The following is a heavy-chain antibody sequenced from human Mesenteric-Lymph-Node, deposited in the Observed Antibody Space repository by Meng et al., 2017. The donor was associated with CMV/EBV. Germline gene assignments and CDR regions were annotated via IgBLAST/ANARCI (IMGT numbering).Heavy chain of an antibody. CDR2: ISSSGSTI. J-gene: IGHJ4*02. D-gene: IGHD3-3*01. CDR1: GFTFSDYY. CDR3: ARTVGVVIIGVGYFDY. V-gene: IGHV3-11*04. Sequence: GESLKISCAASGFTFSDYYMSWIRQAPGKGLEWVSYISSSGSTIYYADSVKGRFTISRDNAKNSLYLQMNSLRAEDTAVYYCARTVGVVIIGVGYFDYWGQGTLVTVSS.